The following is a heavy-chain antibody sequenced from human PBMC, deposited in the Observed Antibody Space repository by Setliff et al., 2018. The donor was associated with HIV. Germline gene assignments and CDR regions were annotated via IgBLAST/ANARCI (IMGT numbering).Heavy chain of an antibody. CDR3: AKDPYDSSGLNWFDP. CDR2: IYTRGST. D-gene: IGHD3-22*01. CDR1: GGSIRSNY. J-gene: IGHJ5*02. Sequence: SETLSLTCTVSGGSIRSNYWSWIRQPAGKGLEWIGRIYTRGSTNYNPSLKSRVTMSIDTSKNQFSLKLSSVTAADTAVYYCAKDPYDSSGLNWFDPWGQGTLVTVPQ. V-gene: IGHV4-4*07.